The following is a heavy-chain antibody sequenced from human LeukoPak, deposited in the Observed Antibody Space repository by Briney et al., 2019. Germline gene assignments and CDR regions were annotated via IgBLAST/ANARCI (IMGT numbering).Heavy chain of an antibody. D-gene: IGHD3-10*01. CDR1: GGTFSSYA. J-gene: IGHJ6*03. CDR2: IIPIFGTA. CDR3: ARDTVSTMVRGVICYMDV. V-gene: IGHV1-69*05. Sequence: SVKVSCKASGGTFSSYAISWVRQPPAQGLEWMGGIIPIFGTANYAQKFQGRVTITTDESTSTAYMELSSLRSEDTAVYYCARDTVSTMVRGVICYMDVWGKGTTVTVSS.